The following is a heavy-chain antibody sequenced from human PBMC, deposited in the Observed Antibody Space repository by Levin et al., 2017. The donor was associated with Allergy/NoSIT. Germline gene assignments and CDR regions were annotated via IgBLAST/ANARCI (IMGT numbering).Heavy chain of an antibody. CDR3: ARDGSDRGSYWGYFDS. V-gene: IGHV3-33*01. D-gene: IGHD1-26*01. CDR1: GFTFSSYG. J-gene: IGHJ4*02. Sequence: LSLTCAASGFTFSSYGMHWVRQAPGKGLEWVAIIWHDGSHKYFADSVKGRFTISRDNSKNTLYLQTNSLRAEDTALYYCARDGSDRGSYWGYFDSWGQGTLVTVSS. CDR2: IWHDGSHK.